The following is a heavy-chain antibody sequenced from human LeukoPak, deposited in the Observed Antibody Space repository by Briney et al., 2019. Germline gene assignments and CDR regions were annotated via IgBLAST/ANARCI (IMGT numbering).Heavy chain of an antibody. CDR1: GFTFSSYS. CDR2: ISSSSSYI. D-gene: IGHD3-10*01. J-gene: IGHJ6*04. Sequence: PGGSLRLSCAASGFTFSSYSMNWVRQAPRKGLEWVSSISSSSSYIYYADSVKGRFTISRDNAKNSLYLQMNSLRAEDTAVYYCARDRAYYGSGSLGLDVWGKGTTVTVSS. CDR3: ARDRAYYGSGSLGLDV. V-gene: IGHV3-21*01.